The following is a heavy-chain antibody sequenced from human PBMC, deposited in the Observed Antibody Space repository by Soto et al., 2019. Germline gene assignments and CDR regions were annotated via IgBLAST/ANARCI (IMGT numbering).Heavy chain of an antibody. D-gene: IGHD2-21*02. CDR3: ARVSGALAYCGGDCYSDYYGMDV. CDR2: IIPIFGTA. Sequence: SVKFSCKASGGTFSSYAISWVRQAPVQGLEWMGGIIPIFGTANYAQKFQGRFTITADESTSTAYMELSSLRSEDTAVYYCARVSGALAYCGGDCYSDYYGMDVWG. J-gene: IGHJ6*02. CDR1: GGTFSSYA. V-gene: IGHV1-69*13.